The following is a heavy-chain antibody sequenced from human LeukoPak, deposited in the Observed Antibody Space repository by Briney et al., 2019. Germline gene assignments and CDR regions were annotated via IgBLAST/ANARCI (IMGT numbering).Heavy chain of an antibody. V-gene: IGHV3-33*01. CDR3: ARDKWGNGWTGSIDN. J-gene: IGHJ4*02. CDR2: IWYDRGDK. CDR1: GFTFSNYA. Sequence: GGSLRLSCAASGFTFSNYAMHWVRQAPGKGLEWVAVIWYDRGDKYYADAVKGRFTISRDDSKNTLYLQIKSLRAEDTAGYYCARDKWGNGWTGSIDNWGEGTLVTVSA. D-gene: IGHD6-19*01.